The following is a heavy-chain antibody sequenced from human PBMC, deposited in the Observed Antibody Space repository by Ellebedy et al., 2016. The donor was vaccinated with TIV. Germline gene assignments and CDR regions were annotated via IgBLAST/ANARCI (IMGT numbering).Heavy chain of an antibody. CDR1: GFTFSDYY. Sequence: ESLKISCAASGFTFSDYYMSWIRPPPGKGLEWIGYIYYSGSTNYNPSLKSRVTISVDTSKNQFSLKLSSVTAADTAVYYCARLPIGDTAMVGGDYWGQGTLVTVSS. D-gene: IGHD5-18*01. V-gene: IGHV4-59*01. J-gene: IGHJ4*02. CDR2: IYYSGST. CDR3: ARLPIGDTAMVGGDY.